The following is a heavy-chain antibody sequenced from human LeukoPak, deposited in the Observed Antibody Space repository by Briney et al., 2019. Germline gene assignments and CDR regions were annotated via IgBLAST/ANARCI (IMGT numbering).Heavy chain of an antibody. D-gene: IGHD6-19*01. V-gene: IGHV3-7*03. Sequence: PGGSLRLSCAASGFTFSSYWMRWVRQAPGKGLEGVASIKEDGSEKNYVDSVKGRFTISRDNAKNSLYLQMNSLRAEDTAVYYCAKPRGIAVPNDAFDIWGQGTMVTVSS. CDR1: GFTFSSYW. CDR2: IKEDGSEK. CDR3: AKPRGIAVPNDAFDI. J-gene: IGHJ3*02.